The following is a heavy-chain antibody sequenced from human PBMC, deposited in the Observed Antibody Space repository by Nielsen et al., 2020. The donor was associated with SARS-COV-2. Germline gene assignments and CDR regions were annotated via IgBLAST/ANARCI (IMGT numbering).Heavy chain of an antibody. CDR1: GGSISSGGYY. V-gene: IGHV4-31*03. CDR3: ARAPTIFGVVITTFDY. J-gene: IGHJ4*02. D-gene: IGHD3-3*01. CDR2: IYYSGST. Sequence: SATLSLTFTVSGGSISSGGYYWSWIRQHPGKGLEWIGYIYYSGSTYHHPSLKSRVTISVNTSKNKFSLKLSSVTAADTAVDYWARAPTIFGVVITTFDYWGQGTLVTVSS.